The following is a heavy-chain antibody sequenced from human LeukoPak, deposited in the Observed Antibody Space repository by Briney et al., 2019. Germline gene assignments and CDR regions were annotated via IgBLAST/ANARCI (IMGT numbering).Heavy chain of an antibody. CDR1: GGTFSNHA. CDR3: ASGACSRTSCYSLDY. D-gene: IGHD2-2*01. Sequence: SVKVSCKASGGTFSNHAISWVRQAPGQGLEWMGGIIPIFDSAGYARKFQDRIIIIADGSTNTAYMELYSLRPEDTAVYYCASGACSRTSCYSLDYWGQGTLVTVPS. J-gene: IGHJ4*02. CDR2: IIPIFDSA. V-gene: IGHV1-69*01.